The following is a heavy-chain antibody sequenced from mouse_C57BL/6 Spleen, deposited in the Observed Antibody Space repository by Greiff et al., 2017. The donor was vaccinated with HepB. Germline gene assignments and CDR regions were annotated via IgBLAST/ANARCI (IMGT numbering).Heavy chain of an antibody. CDR3: STGLYVAGFAY. CDR1: GFNIKDDY. CDR2: IDPENGDT. J-gene: IGHJ3*01. Sequence: EVQLQQSGAELVRPGASVKLSCTASGFNIKDDYMHWVKQRPEQGLEWIGWIDPENGDTEYASKFQGKATITAETSSNTAYMQLSSLTSEDTAVYYCSTGLYVAGFAYWGPGTLVAVSA. D-gene: IGHD6-1*01. V-gene: IGHV14-4*01.